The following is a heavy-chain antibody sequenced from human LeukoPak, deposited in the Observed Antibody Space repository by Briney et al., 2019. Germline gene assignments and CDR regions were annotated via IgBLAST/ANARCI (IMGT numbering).Heavy chain of an antibody. D-gene: IGHD1-26*01. J-gene: IGHJ4*02. Sequence: SGGSLRLSCAASGFSFSDHYMDWVRQAPGKGLEWIGRIRNKVKSYSTDYAASVKGRFTISRDDSKDSLYLQMSSLKTEDTAVYYCARVGGSSFDYWGQGNLVTVPS. CDR2: IRNKVKSYST. V-gene: IGHV3-72*01. CDR1: GFSFSDHY. CDR3: ARVGGSSFDY.